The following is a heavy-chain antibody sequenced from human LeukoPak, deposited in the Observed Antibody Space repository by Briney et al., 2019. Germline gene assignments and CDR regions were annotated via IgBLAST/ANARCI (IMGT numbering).Heavy chain of an antibody. CDR3: AKEGGYYDSSGYYFY. CDR2: TSSNGGST. Sequence: PGGSLRLSCAASGFTFSSYAMHWVRQAPGKGLECVSATSSNGGSTYYANSVKGRFTIPRDNSKNTLYLQMGSLRAEDTAVYYCAKEGGYYDSSGYYFYWGQGTLVTVSS. CDR1: GFTFSSYA. D-gene: IGHD3-22*01. J-gene: IGHJ4*02. V-gene: IGHV3-64*01.